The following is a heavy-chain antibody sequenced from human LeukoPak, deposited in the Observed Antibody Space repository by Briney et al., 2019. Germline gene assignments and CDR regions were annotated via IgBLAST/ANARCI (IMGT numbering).Heavy chain of an antibody. V-gene: IGHV3-23*01. Sequence: GGSLRLSCAASGFTFSNSAMSWVRQAPGKGLEWVSAISNNGGYTYYADSVQGRFTISRDNAKNSLYLQMNSLRAEDTAVYYCARGRYDSSGYRDYWGQGTLVTVSS. CDR3: ARGRYDSSGYRDY. CDR2: ISNNGGYT. CDR1: GFTFSNSA. J-gene: IGHJ4*02. D-gene: IGHD3-22*01.